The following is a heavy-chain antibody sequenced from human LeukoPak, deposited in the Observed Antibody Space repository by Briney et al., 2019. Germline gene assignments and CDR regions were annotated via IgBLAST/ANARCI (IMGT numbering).Heavy chain of an antibody. CDR3: ARSAVVVPAAIGAAFDY. J-gene: IGHJ4*02. CDR2: ISAYNGNT. Sequence: ASVKFSCKASGYTFTSYGISWERQAPGQGLEWMGWISAYNGNTNYAQKLQGRVTMTTDTSTSTAYMELRSLRTDDTSVYYCARSAVVVPAAIGAAFDYWGQGTLVTVSS. D-gene: IGHD2-2*02. V-gene: IGHV1-18*01. CDR1: GYTFTSYG.